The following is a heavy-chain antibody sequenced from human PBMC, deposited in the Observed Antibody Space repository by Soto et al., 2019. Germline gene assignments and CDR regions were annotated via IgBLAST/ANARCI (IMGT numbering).Heavy chain of an antibody. V-gene: IGHV1-3*01. CDR2: INAGNGNT. Sequence: ASVKVSCKASGYTFTSYAMHWVRQAPGQRLEWMGWINAGNGNTKYSQKFQGRVTITRDTSASTAYMELSSLRSEDTAVYYCVRITYYYDSGLDYWGQGTLVTVSS. J-gene: IGHJ4*02. CDR1: GYTFTSYA. D-gene: IGHD3-22*01. CDR3: VRITYYYDSGLDY.